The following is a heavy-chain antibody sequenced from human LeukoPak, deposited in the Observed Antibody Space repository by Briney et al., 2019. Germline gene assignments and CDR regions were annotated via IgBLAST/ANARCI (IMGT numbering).Heavy chain of an antibody. J-gene: IGHJ4*02. D-gene: IGHD3-22*01. CDR1: GFTFSSYA. V-gene: IGHV3-30*04. CDR2: ISYDGSNK. Sequence: GGSLRLSCAASGFTFSSYAMHWVRQAPGKGLEWVAVISYDGSNKYYADSVKGRFTISRDNSKNTLYLQMNSLRAEDTAVYYCASGYYYYSSGYFDYWGQGTLVTVSS. CDR3: ASGYYYYSSGYFDY.